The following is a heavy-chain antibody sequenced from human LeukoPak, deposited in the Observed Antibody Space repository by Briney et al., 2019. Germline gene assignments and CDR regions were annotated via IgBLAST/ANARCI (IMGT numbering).Heavy chain of an antibody. CDR3: ARDRYGDYSDY. CDR2: VYITGHT. D-gene: IGHD4-17*01. V-gene: IGHV4-4*07. J-gene: IGHJ4*02. CDR1: GGSFSGYY. Sequence: SETLSLTCAVYGGSFSGYYWSWIRQPAGKGLEWIGRVYITGHTNYNPSLKSRVTMSIDTSKNQFSLKLSSVTAADTAVYYCARDRYGDYSDYWGQGTLVTVSS.